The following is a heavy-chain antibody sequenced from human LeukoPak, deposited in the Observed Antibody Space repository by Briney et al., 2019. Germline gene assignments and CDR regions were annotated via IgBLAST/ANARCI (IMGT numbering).Heavy chain of an antibody. J-gene: IGHJ6*02. Sequence: GGSLRLSCAASGFTLSRYWMSWVRQAPGKGLEWVANIKQDGSEKYYVDSVKGRFTISRDNAKNSLYLQMNSLRAEDTAVYYCAREPPPSIYCSGGSCYSDYYGMDVWGQGTTVTVSS. CDR2: IKQDGSEK. D-gene: IGHD2-15*01. V-gene: IGHV3-7*01. CDR1: GFTLSRYW. CDR3: AREPPPSIYCSGGSCYSDYYGMDV.